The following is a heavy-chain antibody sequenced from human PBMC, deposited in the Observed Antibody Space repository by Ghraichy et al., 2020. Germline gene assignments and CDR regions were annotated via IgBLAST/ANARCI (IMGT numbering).Heavy chain of an antibody. CDR1: GGSFSGYY. CDR2: INHSGST. V-gene: IGHV4-34*01. CDR3: ARGGYCSSTSCYVGYYYYGMDV. Sequence: TLSLTCAVYGGSFSGYYWSWIRQPPGKGLEWIGEINHSGSTNYNPSLKSRVTISVDTSKNQFSLKLSSVTAADTAVYYCARGGYCSSTSCYVGYYYYGMDVWGQGTTVTVSS. D-gene: IGHD2-2*01. J-gene: IGHJ6*02.